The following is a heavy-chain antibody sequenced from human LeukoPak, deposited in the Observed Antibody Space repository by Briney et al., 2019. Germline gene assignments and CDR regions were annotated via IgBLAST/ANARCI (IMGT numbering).Heavy chain of an antibody. J-gene: IGHJ4*02. D-gene: IGHD3/OR15-3a*01. CDR3: AKDKRDWGYFDY. Sequence: PGGSLRLSCAASGFTFSSYAMSWVRQAPGKGLEWVSAISGSGGSTYYADSVKGRFTISRDNSKNTLYLQMNSLRAKDTAVYYCAKDKRDWGYFDYWGQGTLVTVSS. CDR2: ISGSGGST. CDR1: GFTFSSYA. V-gene: IGHV3-23*01.